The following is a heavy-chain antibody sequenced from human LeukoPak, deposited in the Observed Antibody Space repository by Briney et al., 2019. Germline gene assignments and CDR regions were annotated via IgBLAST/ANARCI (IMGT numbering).Heavy chain of an antibody. D-gene: IGHD3-10*01. CDR3: ARGRILWFGELYYFDY. CDR1: GGSFSGYY. Sequence: SETLSLTCAVYGGSFSGYYWSWIRQRPGKGLEWMGEINHSGSTNYNPSLKSRVTISVDTSKNQFSLKLSSVTAADTAVYYCARGRILWFGELYYFDYWGQGTLVTVSS. J-gene: IGHJ4*02. CDR2: INHSGST. V-gene: IGHV4-34*01.